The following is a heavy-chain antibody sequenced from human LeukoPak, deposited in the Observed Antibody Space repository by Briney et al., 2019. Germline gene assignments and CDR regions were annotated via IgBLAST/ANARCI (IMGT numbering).Heavy chain of an antibody. CDR1: GGTFSSYA. Sequence: SVNVSCTASGGTFSSYAISWVRQAPGQGLEWMGGIIPIFGTANYAQKFQGRVTITADESTSTAYMELSSLRSEDTAVYYCARASGSYFHPHPYYFDYWGQGTLVTVSS. D-gene: IGHD1-26*01. V-gene: IGHV1-69*01. J-gene: IGHJ4*02. CDR2: IIPIFGTA. CDR3: ARASGSYFHPHPYYFDY.